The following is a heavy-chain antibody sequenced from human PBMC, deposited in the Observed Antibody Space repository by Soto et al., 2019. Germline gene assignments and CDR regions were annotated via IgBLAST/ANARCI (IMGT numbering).Heavy chain of an antibody. Sequence: SETLSLTCAVYGGSFSGYYWSWIRQPPGKGLEWIGEINHSGSTNYNPSLKSRVTISVDTSKNQFSLNLTSVTAADTAIYYCVRDRALDSSGHWFDSWGQGTLVTVSS. CDR2: INHSGST. V-gene: IGHV4-34*01. D-gene: IGHD6-19*01. CDR1: GGSFSGYY. J-gene: IGHJ5*01. CDR3: VRDRALDSSGHWFDS.